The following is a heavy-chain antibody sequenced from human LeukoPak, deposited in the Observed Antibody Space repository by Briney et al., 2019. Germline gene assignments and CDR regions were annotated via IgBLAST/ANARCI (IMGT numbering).Heavy chain of an antibody. J-gene: IGHJ4*02. CDR2: ISDSGGRT. Sequence: GGSLRLSCAVSGITLSNYGMSWVRQAPGKGLEWVAGISDSGGRTNYADSVKGRFTISRDQSDNTLFLQMNSLRPEDTAIYYCAKEQSSGWYRTADYWGQGTLVTVSS. CDR1: GITLSNYG. CDR3: AKEQSSGWYRTADY. V-gene: IGHV3-23*01. D-gene: IGHD6-19*01.